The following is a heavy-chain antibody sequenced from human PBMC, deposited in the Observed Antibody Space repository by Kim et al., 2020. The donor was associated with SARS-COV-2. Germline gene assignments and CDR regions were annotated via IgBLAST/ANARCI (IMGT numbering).Heavy chain of an antibody. V-gene: IGHV3-23*01. CDR2: ISDSADYI. Sequence: GGSLRLSCAASGFTFSHYAMSWVRQAPGKGPEWVSGISDSADYIYYADSVKGPFTTSRDNSKNTLFLQMNSLRAEDTAVYYCAKWREYCGSSTCFKNFDYWGKGTLVPVSS. D-gene: IGHD2-2*01. J-gene: IGHJ4*02. CDR1: GFTFSHYA. CDR3: AKWREYCGSSTCFKNFDY.